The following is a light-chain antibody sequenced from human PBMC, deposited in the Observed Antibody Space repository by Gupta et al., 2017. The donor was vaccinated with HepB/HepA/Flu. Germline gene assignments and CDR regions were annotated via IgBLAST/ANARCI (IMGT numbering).Light chain of an antibody. V-gene: IGLV1-44*01. J-gene: IGLJ1*01. CDR2: FPN. Sequence: QSAVPQPPSASRTPAQRVTISCSGSHSNVGSHGINCYQQLPATAPKLLIYFPNQRPSGVPDRFSGSKSGTNASLAISGLQSEDEADYFCGTWDSRRNAFVFGTGTTVTVL. CDR3: GTWDSRRNAFV. CDR1: HSNVGSHG.